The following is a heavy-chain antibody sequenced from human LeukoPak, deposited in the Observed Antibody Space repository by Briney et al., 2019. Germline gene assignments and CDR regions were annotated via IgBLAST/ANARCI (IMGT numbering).Heavy chain of an antibody. CDR3: ARLRVRGVISIGAPFDY. D-gene: IGHD3-10*01. Sequence: ASVKVSCKASGYTFTGYCMHWVRQAPGQGLEWMGRINPNSGGTNYAQKLQGRVTMTRDTSISTAYMELSRLRSDDTAVYYCARLRVRGVISIGAPFDYRGQGTLVTVSS. CDR2: INPNSGGT. V-gene: IGHV1-2*06. J-gene: IGHJ4*02. CDR1: GYTFTGYC.